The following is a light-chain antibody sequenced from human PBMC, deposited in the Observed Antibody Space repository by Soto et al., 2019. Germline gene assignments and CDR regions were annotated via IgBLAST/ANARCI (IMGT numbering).Light chain of an antibody. V-gene: IGKV1D-16*01. CDR3: QQRKSYPIT. Sequence: QMTQSPSSLSASVGDRVTITCRTSQDINSYLAWYQQKPGNAPKSLIYGASSLQTGVPSRFSGSESGTDFTLTISNLQPEDFATYYCQQRKSYPITFGQGTRLEIK. J-gene: IGKJ5*01. CDR1: QDINSY. CDR2: GAS.